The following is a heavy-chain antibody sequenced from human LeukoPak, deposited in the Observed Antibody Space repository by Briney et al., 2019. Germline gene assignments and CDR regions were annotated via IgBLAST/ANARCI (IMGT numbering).Heavy chain of an antibody. V-gene: IGHV4-38-2*01. CDR2: IYHSGST. J-gene: IGHJ4*02. D-gene: IGHD3-22*01. CDR1: GYSISSGYY. Sequence: SETLSLTCAVSGYSISSGYYWGWIRQPPGKGLEWVGSIYHSGSTYYNPSLKSRVTISVDTSKNQFSLKLSSVTAADTAVYYCARMRPLNYDSRGYFDYWRPGTLVTVSS. CDR3: ARMRPLNYDSRGYFDY.